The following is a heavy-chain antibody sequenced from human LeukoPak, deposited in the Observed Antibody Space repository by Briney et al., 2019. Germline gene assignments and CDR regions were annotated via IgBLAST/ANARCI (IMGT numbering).Heavy chain of an antibody. V-gene: IGHV4-34*01. J-gene: IGHJ4*02. CDR3: ARLEYSSSLRFDY. CDR2: INHRGST. Sequence: SETLSLTCAVYGGSFSGYYWRWIRQPPGKGLEWIGEINHRGSTNYNPSLKSRVTISVHTSKNQFSLKLSSVTAADTAIYYCARLEYSSSLRFDYWGQGTLVTVSS. D-gene: IGHD6-6*01. CDR1: GGSFSGYY.